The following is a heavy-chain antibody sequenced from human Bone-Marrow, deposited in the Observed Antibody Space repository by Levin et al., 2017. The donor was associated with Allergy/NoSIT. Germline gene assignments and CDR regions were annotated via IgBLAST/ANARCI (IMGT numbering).Heavy chain of an antibody. CDR3: TTELWARKVRDDY. Sequence: GESLKISCAASGFSFSKGWMTWVRQAPGKGLEWVGRIKSETDGGTIDYAAPVKGRFTISRDDSKSTLYLQMNSLKTEETAVYYCTTELWARKVRDDYWGQGTLVTVSS. V-gene: IGHV3-15*01. CDR1: GFSFSKGW. J-gene: IGHJ4*02. CDR2: IKSETDGGTI. D-gene: IGHD2-21*01.